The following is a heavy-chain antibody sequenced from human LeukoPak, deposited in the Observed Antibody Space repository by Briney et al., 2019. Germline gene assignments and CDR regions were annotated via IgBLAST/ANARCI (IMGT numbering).Heavy chain of an antibody. V-gene: IGHV1-18*01. Sequence: GASVTVSCKASGYTFTSYGISWVRQAPGQGLEWMGWISAYNANTNYAQKLQGRVTMTTDTSTSTAYMELRSLRSDDTAVYYCARERFSYGSGSYLDYWGQGTLVTVSS. CDR3: ARERFSYGSGSYLDY. CDR1: GYTFTSYG. CDR2: ISAYNANT. D-gene: IGHD3-10*01. J-gene: IGHJ4*02.